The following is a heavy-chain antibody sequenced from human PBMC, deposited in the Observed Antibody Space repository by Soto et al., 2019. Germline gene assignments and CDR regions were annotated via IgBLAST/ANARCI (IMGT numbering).Heavy chain of an antibody. D-gene: IGHD1-1*01. CDR2: TYYRSKWYN. J-gene: IGHJ3*02. CDR1: GDSVSSNSAA. CDR3: ARAGIASTGADPFNI. V-gene: IGHV6-1*01. Sequence: SQTLSITCAISGDSVSSNSAAWNWIRQSPSRGLEWLGRTYYRSKWYNDYAVSAKSRITINPDTSKNQFSLQLTSVTPADTPEVYCARAGIASTGADPFNILGQGTMVSV.